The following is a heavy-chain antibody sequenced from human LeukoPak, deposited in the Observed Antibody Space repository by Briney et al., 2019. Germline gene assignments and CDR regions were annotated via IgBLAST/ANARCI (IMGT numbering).Heavy chain of an antibody. Sequence: ASVRVSCKASGYTFTNYHTNWVRQASGQGLEWMGWMNPNNGDSGYAQNLQGRATITTDTSISTAYMELRILRSDDTAVYFCARTTSMTASGYDYWGQGTLVTVSS. CDR2: MNPNNGDS. CDR1: GYTFTNYH. D-gene: IGHD4-17*01. V-gene: IGHV1-8*03. J-gene: IGHJ4*02. CDR3: ARTTSMTASGYDY.